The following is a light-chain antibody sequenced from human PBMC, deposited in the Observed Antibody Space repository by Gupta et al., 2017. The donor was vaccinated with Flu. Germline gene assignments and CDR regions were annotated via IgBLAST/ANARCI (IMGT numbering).Light chain of an antibody. Sequence: DIQMTQSPSSLSASVGDRVIITCRASQTIGTHFNWYQVKLGEAPKLLIYDAKTLKRGVPSRFSGNGSGTDFTLTINGLQPEDFATYFCQQTHTIPRTFGQGTKVDIK. CDR3: QQTHTIPRT. V-gene: IGKV1-39*01. J-gene: IGKJ1*01. CDR1: QTIGTH. CDR2: DAK.